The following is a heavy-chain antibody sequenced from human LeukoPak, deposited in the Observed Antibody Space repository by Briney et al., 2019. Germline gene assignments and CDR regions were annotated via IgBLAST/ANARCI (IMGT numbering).Heavy chain of an antibody. CDR1: GYTFTSYD. V-gene: IGHV1-8*01. D-gene: IGHD6-19*01. Sequence: GASVKVSCKASGYTFTSYDINWVRQATGQGLEWMGWMNPNSGNTGYTQKFQGRVTMTTDTSTSTAYMELRSLRSDDTAVYYCVRWLSGSGWYLDYWGQGTLVTVSS. CDR2: MNPNSGNT. CDR3: VRWLSGSGWYLDY. J-gene: IGHJ4*02.